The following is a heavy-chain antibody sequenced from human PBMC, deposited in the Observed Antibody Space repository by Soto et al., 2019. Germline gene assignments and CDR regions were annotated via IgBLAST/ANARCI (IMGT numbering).Heavy chain of an antibody. CDR2: IYYSGST. V-gene: IGHV4-59*01. Sequence: SETLSLTCTVSGGSISSYYWSWIRQPPGEGLEWIGYIYYSGSTNYNPSLKSRVTISVDTSKNQFSLKLSSVTAADTAVYYCARGYYYGSGKLDYWGQGTLVTVSS. J-gene: IGHJ4*02. D-gene: IGHD3-10*01. CDR1: GGSISSYY. CDR3: ARGYYYGSGKLDY.